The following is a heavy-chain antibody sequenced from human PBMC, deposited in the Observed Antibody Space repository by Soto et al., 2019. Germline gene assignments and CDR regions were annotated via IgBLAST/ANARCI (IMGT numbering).Heavy chain of an antibody. D-gene: IGHD2-15*01. CDR1: GGTFSTNP. CDR2: NSPIFGSG. J-gene: IGHJ4*02. Sequence: QVQLVQSGAEVKMPGSSVKVSCKASGGTFSTNPISCVRQAPGQGLEWMGGNSPIFGSGSSSQTFHGRLTVTADKSTNTAYMELSNLTSGDRAVYYCARRQSGGFHRYFDSWGQGTLVTVSS. V-gene: IGHV1-69*06. CDR3: ARRQSGGFHRYFDS.